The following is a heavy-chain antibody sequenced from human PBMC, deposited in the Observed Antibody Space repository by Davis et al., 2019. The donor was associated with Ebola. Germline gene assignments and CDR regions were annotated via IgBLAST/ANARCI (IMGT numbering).Heavy chain of an antibody. CDR1: GGSISSYY. D-gene: IGHD3-22*01. V-gene: IGHV4-59*01. Sequence: MPSETLSLTCTVSGGSISSYYWSWIRQPPGKGLEWIGYIYYSGSTNYNPSLKSRVTISVDTSKNQFSLKLSSVTAADTAVYYCARCGYYYVSGGYYAPWYSYYSGQGTLVTVSS. CDR2: IYYSGST. J-gene: IGHJ4*02. CDR3: ARCGYYYVSGGYYAPWYSYY.